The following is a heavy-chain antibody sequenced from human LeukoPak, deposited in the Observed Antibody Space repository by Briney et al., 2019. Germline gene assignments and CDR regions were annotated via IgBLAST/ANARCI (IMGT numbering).Heavy chain of an antibody. Sequence: MSSETLTLTCSVSGGSITIDNYCWGWLRQTPGKGLEWIGYIYYSGSTNYNPSLRSRVTISVDTSKNQFSLKLSSVTAADTAVYYCARDNCSGGSCYVDQDNWFDPWGQGTLVTVSS. D-gene: IGHD2-15*01. V-gene: IGHV4-61*01. CDR1: GGSITIDNYC. J-gene: IGHJ5*02. CDR2: IYYSGST. CDR3: ARDNCSGGSCYVDQDNWFDP.